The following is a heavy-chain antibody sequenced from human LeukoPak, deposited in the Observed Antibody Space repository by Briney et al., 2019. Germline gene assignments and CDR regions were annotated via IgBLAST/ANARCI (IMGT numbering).Heavy chain of an antibody. Sequence: PSETLSLTCSVSGDSISSGGYYWSWMRQHPGKGLEWIGYIYYSGSAYYNPSLKSRVTISIDTSKKQFSLKLSSVTAADTAVYYCARQLGSSWYVGYWGQGTLVTVSS. CDR3: ARQLGSSWYVGY. V-gene: IGHV4-31*03. J-gene: IGHJ4*02. D-gene: IGHD6-13*01. CDR2: IYYSGSA. CDR1: GDSISSGGYY.